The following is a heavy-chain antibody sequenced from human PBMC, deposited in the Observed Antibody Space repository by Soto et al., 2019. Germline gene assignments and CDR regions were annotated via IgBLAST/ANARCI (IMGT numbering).Heavy chain of an antibody. D-gene: IGHD1-26*01. CDR2: ISGSGGST. Sequence: PGGSLRLTCTASGFTFSSYAMSWVRQAPGRGLEWVSSISGSGGSTYHADSVNGRFTISRDNSKHTLFLQMNSLRAEDTAVYYCAKDSTYSASYKEYGFDNWGQGILVTVSS. J-gene: IGHJ3*02. CDR1: GFTFSSYA. CDR3: AKDSTYSASYKEYGFDN. V-gene: IGHV3-23*01.